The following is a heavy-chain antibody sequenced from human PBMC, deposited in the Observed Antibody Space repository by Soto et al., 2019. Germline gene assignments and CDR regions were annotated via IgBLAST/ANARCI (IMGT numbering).Heavy chain of an antibody. D-gene: IGHD2-2*01. CDR3: AREGYCSSNSCLCKRHNYYGMEV. Sequence: GGSLRLSCAASGFTFSSYEMNWVRQAPGKGLEWVSYISSSGSTIYYADSVKGRFTISRDNAKNSLYLQMNSLRAEDTAVYYCAREGYCSSNSCLCKRHNYYGMEVWGQATTDTVSS. V-gene: IGHV3-48*03. CDR2: ISSSGSTI. J-gene: IGHJ6*01. CDR1: GFTFSSYE.